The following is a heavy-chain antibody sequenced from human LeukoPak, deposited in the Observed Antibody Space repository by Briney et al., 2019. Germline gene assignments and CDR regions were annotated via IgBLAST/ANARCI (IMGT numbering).Heavy chain of an antibody. D-gene: IGHD1-26*01. CDR2: IYYSGST. CDR3: ATEYSGSYYYYYGMDV. Sequence: SETLSLTCAVSGGSISSSSYYWGWIRQPPGKGLEWIGSIYYSGSTYYNPSLKSRVTISVDTSKNQFSLKLSSVTAADTAVYYCATEYSGSYYYYYGMDVWGQGTTVTVSS. CDR1: GGSISSSSYY. J-gene: IGHJ6*02. V-gene: IGHV4-39*01.